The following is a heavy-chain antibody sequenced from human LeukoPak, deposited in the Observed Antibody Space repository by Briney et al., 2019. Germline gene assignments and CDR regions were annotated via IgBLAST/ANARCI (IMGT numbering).Heavy chain of an antibody. J-gene: IGHJ4*02. D-gene: IGHD4/OR15-4a*01. Sequence: SETLSLTCTVSGGSISSYYWSWFRQPPGKGLEWIAYIYYSGNTDYNPSLKSRVTISVDTSKNQFSLKLSSVTAADTAVYYCATSANFLPDYWGQGTLVTVSS. V-gene: IGHV4-59*12. CDR1: GGSISSYY. CDR3: ATSANFLPDY. CDR2: IYYSGNT.